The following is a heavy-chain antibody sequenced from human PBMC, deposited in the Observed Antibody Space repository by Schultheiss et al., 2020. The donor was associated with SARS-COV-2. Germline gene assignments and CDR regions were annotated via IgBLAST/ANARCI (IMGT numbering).Heavy chain of an antibody. CDR1: GFTFRDYG. CDR3: VREGLVQVQYFNL. CDR2: ISFDGVKR. D-gene: IGHD6-19*01. J-gene: IGHJ1*01. V-gene: IGHV3-33*05. Sequence: SCAASGFTFRDYGMHWVRQAPGKGLEGVALISFDGVKRYYADSVKGRFTISRDNSKNTLYLQMNSLRAEDTAVYYCVREGLVQVQYFNLWGQGTLVTVSS.